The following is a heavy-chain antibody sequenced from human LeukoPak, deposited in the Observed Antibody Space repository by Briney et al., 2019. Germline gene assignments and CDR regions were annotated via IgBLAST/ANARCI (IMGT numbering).Heavy chain of an antibody. D-gene: IGHD2-21*02. CDR1: GFTFDDYG. Sequence: GGSLRLSCAASGFTFDDYGMSWVRQAPGKGLEWVSGINWNGGSTGYADSVKGRFTISRDNAKNSLYLQMNSLRAEDTALYYCARDGAHCGGDCYSFDYWGQGTLVTVSS. CDR2: INWNGGST. V-gene: IGHV3-20*04. CDR3: ARDGAHCGGDCYSFDY. J-gene: IGHJ4*02.